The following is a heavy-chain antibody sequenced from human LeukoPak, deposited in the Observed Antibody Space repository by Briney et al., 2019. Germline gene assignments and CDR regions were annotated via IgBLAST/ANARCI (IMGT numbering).Heavy chain of an antibody. CDR3: ATPGGDYYDSSGYYYY. V-gene: IGHV4-39*01. CDR1: GGSISSTTYY. J-gene: IGHJ4*02. D-gene: IGHD3-22*01. CDR2: IYFSGST. Sequence: LETLSLTCTVSGGSISSTTYYWGWIRQPPGKGLEWIGRIYFSGSTYYNPSLKSRVTISVGTSKNQFSLKLNSVTAADTAVYYCATPGGDYYDSSGYYYYWGQGTLVTVSS.